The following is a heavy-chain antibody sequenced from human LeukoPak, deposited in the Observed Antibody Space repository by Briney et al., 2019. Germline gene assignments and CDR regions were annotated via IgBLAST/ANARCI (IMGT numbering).Heavy chain of an antibody. V-gene: IGHV1-2*02. CDR2: INPNSGGT. D-gene: IGHD4-17*01. CDR3: ALNDYGDGLGY. Sequence: GASVKVSCQASGYTFNVYYMGWVRQAPGQGLEWMGWINPNSGGTNYAQRFQGRVTMTRDTSISTAYMELSRLRSDDTAVYYCALNDYGDGLGYWGQGTLVTVFS. CDR1: GYTFNVYY. J-gene: IGHJ4*02.